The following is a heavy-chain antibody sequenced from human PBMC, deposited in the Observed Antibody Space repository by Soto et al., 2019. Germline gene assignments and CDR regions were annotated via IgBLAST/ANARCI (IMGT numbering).Heavy chain of an antibody. CDR1: GGSISSSSYY. V-gene: IGHV4-39*01. D-gene: IGHD3-3*01. J-gene: IGHJ6*02. Sequence: SETLSLTCTVSGGSISSSSYYWGWIRQPPGKGLEWIGSIYYSGSTYYNPSLKSRVTISVDTSKNQFSLKLSSVTAADTAVYYCAXLRFLESGYYYYYGMDVWGPGTTVTVSS. CDR2: IYYSGST. CDR3: AXLRFLESGYYYYYGMDV.